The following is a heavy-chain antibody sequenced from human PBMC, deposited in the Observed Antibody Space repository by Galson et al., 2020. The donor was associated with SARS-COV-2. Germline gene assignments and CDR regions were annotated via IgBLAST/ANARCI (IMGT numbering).Heavy chain of an antibody. V-gene: IGHV2-5*01. CDR2: IYWNDDK. D-gene: IGHD6-13*01. J-gene: IGHJ4*02. CDR3: AYPSHYGSNWFPHFDY. CDR1: GFSLTTSGVA. Sequence: SGPTLVKPTQTLTLTCTFSGFSLTTSGVAVGWIRQPPGKALEWLALIYWNDDKRYSPSLKSRLTITKDTSKNQVVLKMTNMDPVDTATYYCAYPSHYGSNWFPHFDYWGQGTLVSVSS.